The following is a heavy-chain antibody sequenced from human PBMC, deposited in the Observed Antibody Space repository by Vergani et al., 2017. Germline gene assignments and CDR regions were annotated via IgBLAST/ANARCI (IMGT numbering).Heavy chain of an antibody. CDR3: EKDRSRVYYYCYGMDV. V-gene: IGHV3-9*01. CDR1: GFTFDDYA. J-gene: IGHJ6*02. Sequence: EVQLVESGGGLVQPGRSLRLSCAASGFTFDDYAMHWVRQAPGKGLEWVSGISRNSGSIGYADSVKGGFTISRDNAKNSLYLQMNSLRAEDTALYYCEKDRSRVYYYCYGMDVWGQGTTVTVSS. CDR2: ISRNSGSI.